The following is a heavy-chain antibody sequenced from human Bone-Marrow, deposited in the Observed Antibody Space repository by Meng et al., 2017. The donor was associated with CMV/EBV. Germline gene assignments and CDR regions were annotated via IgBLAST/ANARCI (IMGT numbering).Heavy chain of an antibody. J-gene: IGHJ6*02. D-gene: IGHD2-2*03. V-gene: IGHV4-34*01. CDR3: ARVGGYCSSTSCYDRGYYYYYGMDV. Sequence: SQTLSLTCAVYGGSFSGYYWSWIRQPPGKGLEWIGEINHSGSTNYNPSLKSRVTISVDTSKNQFSLKLSSVTAADTAVYYCARVGGYCSSTSCYDRGYYYYYGMDVWGQGITVTVSS. CDR1: GGSFSGYY. CDR2: INHSGST.